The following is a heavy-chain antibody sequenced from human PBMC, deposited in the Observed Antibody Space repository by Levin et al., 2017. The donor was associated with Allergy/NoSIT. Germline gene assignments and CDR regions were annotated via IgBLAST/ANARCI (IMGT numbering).Heavy chain of an antibody. CDR3: ARDSVGYGSGSYPNDY. CDR2: INPNSGGT. D-gene: IGHD3-10*01. Sequence: PAASVKVSCKASGYTFTGYYMHWVRQAPGQGLEWMGRINPNSGGTNYAQKFQGRVTMTRDTSISTAYMELSRLRSDDTAVYYCARDSVGYGSGSYPNDYWGQGTLVTVSS. V-gene: IGHV1-2*06. J-gene: IGHJ4*02. CDR1: GYTFTGYY.